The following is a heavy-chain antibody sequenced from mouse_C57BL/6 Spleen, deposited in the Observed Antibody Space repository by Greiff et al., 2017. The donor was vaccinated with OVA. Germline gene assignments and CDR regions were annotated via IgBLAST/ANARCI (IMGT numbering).Heavy chain of an antibody. D-gene: IGHD1-1*01. CDR2: IRNKANGYTT. CDR1: GFTFTDYY. CDR3: ARGSSYDWYFDV. V-gene: IGHV7-3*01. J-gene: IGHJ1*03. Sequence: DVMLVESGGGLVQPGGSLSLSCAASGFTFTDYYMSWVRQPPGKALEWLGFIRNKANGYTTEYSASVKGRFTISRDNSQSILYLQMNALRAEDSATYYCARGSSYDWYFDVWGTGTTVTVSS.